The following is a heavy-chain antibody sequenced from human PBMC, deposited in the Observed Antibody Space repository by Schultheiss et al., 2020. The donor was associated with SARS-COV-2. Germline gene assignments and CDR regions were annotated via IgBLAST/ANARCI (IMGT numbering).Heavy chain of an antibody. D-gene: IGHD3-3*01. CDR1: GFTFSSYS. CDR3: ARARPDYDFWSGYTPYYMDV. J-gene: IGHJ6*03. CDR2: ISSSSSTI. Sequence: GGSLRLSCAASGFTFSSYSMNWVRQAPGKGLEWVSYISSSSSTIYYADSVKGRFTISRDNSKNTLYLQMNSLRAEDTAVYYCARARPDYDFWSGYTPYYMDVWGKGTTVTVSS. V-gene: IGHV3-48*01.